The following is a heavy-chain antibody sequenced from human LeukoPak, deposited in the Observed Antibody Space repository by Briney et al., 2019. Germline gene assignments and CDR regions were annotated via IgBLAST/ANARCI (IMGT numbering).Heavy chain of an antibody. Sequence: PGGSLRLSCAVSGFTFTNFAMMWVRQAPGKGLQWVSSITGDGATYYADSVRGRFMLSRDTSKNTLYLQMNSLTAEDTALYYCAKGAAAGLVDWFDPWAREPWSPSPQ. CDR2: ITGDGAT. CDR1: GFTFTNFA. D-gene: IGHD6-25*01. J-gene: IGHJ5*02. CDR3: AKGAAAGLVDWFDP. V-gene: IGHV3-23*01.